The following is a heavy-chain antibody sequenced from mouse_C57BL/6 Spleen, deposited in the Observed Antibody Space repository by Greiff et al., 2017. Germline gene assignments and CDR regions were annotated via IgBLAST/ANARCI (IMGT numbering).Heavy chain of an antibody. D-gene: IGHD4-1*01. J-gene: IGHJ2*01. CDR3: ARGGGTPYFDY. CDR2: IDPSDSYT. CDR1: GYTFTSYW. V-gene: IGHV1-69*01. Sequence: QVQLQQSGAELVMPGASVKLSCKASGYTFTSYWMHWVKQRPGQGLEWIGEIDPSDSYTNYNQKFKGKSTLTVDKSSSTAYMQLSSLTSEDSAVYYCARGGGTPYFDYWGQGTTLTVSS.